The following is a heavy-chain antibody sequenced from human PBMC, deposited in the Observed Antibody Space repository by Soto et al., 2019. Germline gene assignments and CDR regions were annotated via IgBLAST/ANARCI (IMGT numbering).Heavy chain of an antibody. CDR3: ASVGQLNDFWSGYYYYGMDV. CDR1: GFTFSSYW. J-gene: IGHJ6*02. CDR2: INSDGSST. Sequence: EVQLVESGGGLVQPGGSLRLSCAASGFTFSSYWMHWVRQAPGKGLVWVSRINSDGSSTSYADSVKGRFTISRDNAKHTLYLQMNSLRAEDTAVYYCASVGQLNDFWSGYYYYGMDVWGQGTTVTVSS. D-gene: IGHD3-3*01. V-gene: IGHV3-74*01.